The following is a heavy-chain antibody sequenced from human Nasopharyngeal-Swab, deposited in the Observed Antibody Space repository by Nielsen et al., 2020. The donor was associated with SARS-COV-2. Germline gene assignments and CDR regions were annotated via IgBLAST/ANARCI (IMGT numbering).Heavy chain of an antibody. D-gene: IGHD2-15*01. V-gene: IGHV4-59*08. J-gene: IGHJ5*02. CDR1: GGSISSYY. CDR2: IYYSGST. CDR3: AGHPGYCSGGSRYSRWFDP. Sequence: SESLSLTCTVSGGSISSYYWSWIRQPPGKRLEWIGYIYYSGSTNYNPSLKSRFTISVDTPTNQSSLKLSSVTAADTAVYYCAGHPGYCSGGSRYSRWFDPWGQGTLVTVSS.